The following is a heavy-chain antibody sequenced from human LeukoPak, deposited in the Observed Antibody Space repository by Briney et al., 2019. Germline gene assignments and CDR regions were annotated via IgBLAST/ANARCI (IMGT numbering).Heavy chain of an antibody. Sequence: GGSLRLSCAASGFTFSSYAMSWVRQASGKGLEWVSAISGSGGSTYYADSVKGRFTISRDNSKNTLYLQMNSLRAEDTAVYYCAKEARFLEWLLYGNEYDYWGQGTLVTVSS. CDR2: ISGSGGST. D-gene: IGHD3-3*01. CDR3: AKEARFLEWLLYGNEYDY. J-gene: IGHJ4*02. CDR1: GFTFSSYA. V-gene: IGHV3-23*01.